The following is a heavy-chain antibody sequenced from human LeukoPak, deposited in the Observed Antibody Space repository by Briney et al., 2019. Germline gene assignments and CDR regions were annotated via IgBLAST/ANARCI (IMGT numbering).Heavy chain of an antibody. J-gene: IGHJ4*02. Sequence: GGSLRLSCAASGFTFSTYWMHWVRQAPGKGLVWVSRINGGGSSTSYADSVKGRFTISRDNAQNTLYLQMNSLRAEDTAVYYCAKERGSGSYRYYFDYWGQGTLVTVSS. CDR3: AKERGSGSYRYYFDY. CDR1: GFTFSTYW. D-gene: IGHD1-26*01. CDR2: INGGGSST. V-gene: IGHV3-74*01.